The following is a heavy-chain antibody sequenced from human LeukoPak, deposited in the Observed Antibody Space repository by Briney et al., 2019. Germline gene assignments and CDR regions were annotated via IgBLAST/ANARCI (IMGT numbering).Heavy chain of an antibody. CDR1: GYSFTNYW. D-gene: IGHD1-7*01. V-gene: IGHV5-51*01. CDR3: ARREATTDYFDF. CDR2: IYPSDSDT. J-gene: IGHJ4*02. Sequence: GESLKISCKGSGYSFTNYWIAWVRQMPGKGLEWMGVIYPSDSDTRYNPSFQGQVTISADRSFGTAYLQWGSLKASDSAMYYCARREATTDYFDFWGQGTLVTVSS.